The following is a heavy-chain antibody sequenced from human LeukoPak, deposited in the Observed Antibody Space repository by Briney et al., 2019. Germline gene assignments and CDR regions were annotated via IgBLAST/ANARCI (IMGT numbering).Heavy chain of an antibody. J-gene: IGHJ4*02. CDR2: IYSDNT. D-gene: IGHD4/OR15-4a*01. CDR3: ARRAGAYSHPYDY. Sequence: GGSLTLSCTVSGFTISTNSMSWVRQAPGKGLEWVSFIYSDNTHYSDSVKGRFTISRDNSKNTLYLQMNSLRAEDTAVYYCARRAGAYSHPYDYWGQGTLVTVSS. V-gene: IGHV3-53*01. CDR1: GFTISTNS.